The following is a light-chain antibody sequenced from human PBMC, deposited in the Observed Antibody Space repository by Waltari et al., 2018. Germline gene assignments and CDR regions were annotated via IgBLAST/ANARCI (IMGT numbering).Light chain of an antibody. Sequence: DIVMTQSPATLSVSPGETASLSCRASRAIANNLAWYQQKPGQSLRLLIYDASTRATGIPARFSGSWSGTEVTLTITGLQSEDSAVYFCQQFNTQYSFGQGTKLEIK. CDR2: DAS. J-gene: IGKJ2*01. CDR3: QQFNTQYS. V-gene: IGKV3-15*01. CDR1: RAIANN.